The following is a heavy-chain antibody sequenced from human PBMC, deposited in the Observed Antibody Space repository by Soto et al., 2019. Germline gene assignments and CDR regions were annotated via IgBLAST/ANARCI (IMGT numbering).Heavy chain of an antibody. CDR1: GFTFTKFG. D-gene: IGHD6-19*01. Sequence: GGSLRLSCAASGFTFTKFGMHWVRQAPGKGLEWVAIIWYDGSHKYYADSVKGRFTISRDTAKNSLYLQMSSLRVEDTAVYYCAREAGFYFDYLGQGTLVTVSS. J-gene: IGHJ4*02. CDR2: IWYDGSHK. V-gene: IGHV3-33*01. CDR3: AREAGFYFDY.